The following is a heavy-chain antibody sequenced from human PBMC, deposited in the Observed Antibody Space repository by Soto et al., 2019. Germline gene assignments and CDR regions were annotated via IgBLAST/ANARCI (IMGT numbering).Heavy chain of an antibody. D-gene: IGHD1-1*01. V-gene: IGHV3-23*01. CDR3: SKGEMSTIRNSLDP. J-gene: IGHJ5*02. CDR1: GFNTRLYS. CDR2: LSRSGGAT. Sequence: XVSLLLSCTASGFNTRLYSMSWVRQTAGKGLEWVAALSRSGGATYYADSVRGRFTISRDASKDTLFLQMRNLRAEDTAIYYCSKGEMSTIRNSLDPWGQGTLVTVSS.